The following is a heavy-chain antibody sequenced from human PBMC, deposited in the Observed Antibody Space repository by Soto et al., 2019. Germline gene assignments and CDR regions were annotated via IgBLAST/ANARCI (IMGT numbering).Heavy chain of an antibody. CDR1: GYTFTSYS. CDR3: ARKGRGVYCSGGSCYPDPYYYGMDV. Sequence: ASVKVSCKASGYTFTSYSISWVRQTPVQGLEWMGWISAYNGNTNYAQKLQGRVTMTTDTSTSTAYMELRSLRSDDTAVYYCARKGRGVYCSGGSCYPDPYYYGMDVWGQGTTVTVSS. D-gene: IGHD2-15*01. J-gene: IGHJ6*02. CDR2: ISAYNGNT. V-gene: IGHV1-18*04.